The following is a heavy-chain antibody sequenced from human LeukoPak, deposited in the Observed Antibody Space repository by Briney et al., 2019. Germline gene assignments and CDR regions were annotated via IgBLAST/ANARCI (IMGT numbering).Heavy chain of an antibody. CDR1: GGSISNYY. V-gene: IGHV4-59*01. CDR3: VRENYSGGWYGIIDY. J-gene: IGHJ4*02. Sequence: SETLSLTCTVSGGSISNYYWSWLRQPPGKGLEWIGYIYYSGNTNYNPSLKSRVTISVDTSKNQFSLKLSSVTAADTAVYYCVRENYSGGWYGIIDYWGQGTLVTVSS. CDR2: IYYSGNT. D-gene: IGHD6-19*01.